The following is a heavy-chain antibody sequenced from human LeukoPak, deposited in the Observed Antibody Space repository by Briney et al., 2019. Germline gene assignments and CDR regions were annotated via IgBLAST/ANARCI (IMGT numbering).Heavy chain of an antibody. Sequence: ASVKVSCKVSGYTLTELSMHWVRQAPGKGLEWMGGFDPEDGETIYAQKFQGRVTMTEDTSTDTAYMELSSLRSEDTAVYYCATDAGKYYDSSGYSGPYIYWGQGTLVTVSS. V-gene: IGHV1-24*01. CDR1: GYTLTELS. J-gene: IGHJ4*02. D-gene: IGHD3-22*01. CDR3: ATDAGKYYDSSGYSGPYIY. CDR2: FDPEDGET.